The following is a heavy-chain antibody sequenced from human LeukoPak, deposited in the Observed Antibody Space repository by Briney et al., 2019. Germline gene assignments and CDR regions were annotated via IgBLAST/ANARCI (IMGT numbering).Heavy chain of an antibody. CDR2: ISGSGGST. J-gene: IGHJ3*02. Sequence: GGSLRLSCAASGFTFSSYAMSWVRQAPGKGLEWVSAISGSGGSTYYADSVKGRFTISRDNSKNTLYLQMNSLRAEDTAVYYCATRPYYDFWSGYNHAFDIWGQGTMVTVSS. V-gene: IGHV3-23*01. D-gene: IGHD3-3*01. CDR1: GFTFSSYA. CDR3: ATRPYYDFWSGYNHAFDI.